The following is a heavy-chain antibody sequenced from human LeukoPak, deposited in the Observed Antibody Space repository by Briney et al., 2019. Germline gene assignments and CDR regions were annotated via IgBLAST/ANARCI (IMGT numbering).Heavy chain of an antibody. D-gene: IGHD3-22*01. V-gene: IGHV1-69*06. J-gene: IGHJ6*03. CDR3: AREGDSSGRHYYYYMDV. Sequence: GASVKVSCKASGGTFSSYAISWVRQAPGQGLEWMGGIIPIFGTANYAQKFQGRVTITADKSTSTAYMELGSLRSEDTAVYYCAREGDSSGRHYYYYMDVWGKGTTVTVSS. CDR2: IIPIFGTA. CDR1: GGTFSSYA.